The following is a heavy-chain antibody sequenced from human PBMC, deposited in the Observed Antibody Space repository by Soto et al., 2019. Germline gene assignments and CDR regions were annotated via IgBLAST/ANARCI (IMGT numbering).Heavy chain of an antibody. D-gene: IGHD3-10*01. CDR3: ARGYGSGSYYSYSGMDA. Sequence: ASVKVSCKASGYTFTGYYMHWLRQAPGQGLEWMGWINPNSGGTNYAQKFQGWVTMTRDTSISTAYMELSRLRSDDTAVYYCARGYGSGSYYSYSGMDAWGQENTLTVSS. V-gene: IGHV1-2*04. J-gene: IGHJ6*02. CDR2: INPNSGGT. CDR1: GYTFTGYY.